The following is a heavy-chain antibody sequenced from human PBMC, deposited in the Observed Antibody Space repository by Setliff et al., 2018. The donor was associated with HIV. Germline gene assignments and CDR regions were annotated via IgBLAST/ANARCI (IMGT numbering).Heavy chain of an antibody. J-gene: IGHJ4*02. CDR2: IRSKASAYAT. CDR3: ASGGYDILTGLGH. V-gene: IGHV3-73*01. D-gene: IGHD3-9*01. CDR1: GFTFSASA. Sequence: GGSLRLSCAASGFTFSASAIHWVRQASGKGPEWVGHIRSKASAYATASAASVKGRFTISRDDSKNRAYLQMNSLRGDDTAVYFCASGGYDILTGLGHWGQGTLVTVSS.